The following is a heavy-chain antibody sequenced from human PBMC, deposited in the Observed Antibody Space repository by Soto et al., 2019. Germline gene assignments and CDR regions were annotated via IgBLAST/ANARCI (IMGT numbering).Heavy chain of an antibody. J-gene: IGHJ4*02. CDR2: INSDGSST. V-gene: IGHV3-74*01. CDR1: GFTFSRYW. D-gene: IGHD2-15*01. Sequence: EVQLVESGGGLVQPGGSLRLSSASSGFTFSRYWMHWVRQAPGKGLVWVSRINSDGSSTSYADSVKGRFTISRDNAKNTLYLQMNSLRAEDTAVYYCVRTSLVVAAATREDYWGQGTLVTVSS. CDR3: VRTSLVVAAATREDY.